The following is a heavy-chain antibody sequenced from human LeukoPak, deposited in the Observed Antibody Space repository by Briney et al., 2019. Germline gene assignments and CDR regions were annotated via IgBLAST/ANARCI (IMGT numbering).Heavy chain of an antibody. CDR2: IYTSGST. V-gene: IGHV4-4*07. CDR3: ARKGYSSSHFDY. D-gene: IGHD6-6*01. Sequence: SETLSLTCTVSGGSISSYYWRWIRQPAGKGLEWIGRIYTSGSTNYNPSLKSRVTMSVDTSKNQFSLKLSFVTAADTAVYYCARKGYSSSHFDYWGQGTLVTVSS. J-gene: IGHJ4*02. CDR1: GGSISSYY.